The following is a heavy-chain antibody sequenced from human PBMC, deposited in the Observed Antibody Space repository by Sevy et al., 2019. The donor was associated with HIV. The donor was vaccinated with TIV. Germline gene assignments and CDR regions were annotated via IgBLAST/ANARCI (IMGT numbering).Heavy chain of an antibody. CDR3: AREDFGSSWLYYYMDV. V-gene: IGHV4-4*07. Sequence: SDTLSLTCTVSGGSISGHYWSWIRQSAGKGLEWIGRVYASSSTNYNPSLRSRVTISVDTSSNQFSLNLHSVTAADTAVYYCAREDFGSSWLYYYMDVWGKGTPVTVSS. CDR2: VYASSST. D-gene: IGHD6-13*01. J-gene: IGHJ6*03. CDR1: GGSISGHY.